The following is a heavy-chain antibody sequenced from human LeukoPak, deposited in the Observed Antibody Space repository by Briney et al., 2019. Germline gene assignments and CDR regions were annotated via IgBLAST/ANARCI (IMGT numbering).Heavy chain of an antibody. D-gene: IGHD3-22*01. Sequence: GGSLRLSCAASGFTFDDYAMHWVRQAPGKGLEWVSGISWNSGSIGYADSVKGRFTISRDNAKNSLYLQMNSLRAEDTALYYCAKDIRGEDYYDSSGYYSTGGLDYWGQGTLVTVSS. J-gene: IGHJ4*02. V-gene: IGHV3-9*01. CDR2: ISWNSGSI. CDR3: AKDIRGEDYYDSSGYYSTGGLDY. CDR1: GFTFDDYA.